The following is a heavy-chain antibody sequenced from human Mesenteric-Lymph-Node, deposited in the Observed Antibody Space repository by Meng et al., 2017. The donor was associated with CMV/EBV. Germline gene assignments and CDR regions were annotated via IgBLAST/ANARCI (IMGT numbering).Heavy chain of an antibody. Sequence: GGSLRLSCAASVITVSSNYMSWVRQAPGKGLEWVSVIYSGGATYYADSVKGRFTISRDNSKNTLYLQMNSLRVEDTAVYYCAKGTRYSGYDFDYWGQGTLVTVSS. CDR1: VITVSSNY. CDR2: IYSGGAT. CDR3: AKGTRYSGYDFDY. D-gene: IGHD5-12*01. J-gene: IGHJ4*02. V-gene: IGHV3-53*01.